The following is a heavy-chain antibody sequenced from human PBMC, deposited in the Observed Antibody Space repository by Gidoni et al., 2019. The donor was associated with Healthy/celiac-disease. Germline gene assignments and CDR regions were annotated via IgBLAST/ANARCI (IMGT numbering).Heavy chain of an antibody. D-gene: IGHD4-17*01. V-gene: IGHV3-30-3*01. Sequence: SSYAMHWVRQAPGKGLEWVAVISYDGSNKYYADSVKGRFTISRDNSKNTLYLQMNSLRAEDTAVYYCARGFGHIFGDSNWFDPWGQGTLVTVSS. CDR2: ISYDGSNK. CDR1: SSYA. J-gene: IGHJ5*02. CDR3: ARGFGHIFGDSNWFDP.